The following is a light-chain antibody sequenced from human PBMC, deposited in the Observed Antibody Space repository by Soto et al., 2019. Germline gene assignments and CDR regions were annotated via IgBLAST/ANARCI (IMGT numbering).Light chain of an antibody. Sequence: QSALTQPGSVSGSPGQSVTISCTGTSSDVGGYNYVSWYQQHPGKAPKLMIYDVSKRPTGVPDRFSGSKSGNTTSLTISGLQAEDAADYYCCSYAGSYPVVFGGGPKLTVL. V-gene: IGLV2-11*01. CDR3: CSYAGSYPVV. CDR2: DVS. J-gene: IGLJ2*01. CDR1: SSDVGGYNY.